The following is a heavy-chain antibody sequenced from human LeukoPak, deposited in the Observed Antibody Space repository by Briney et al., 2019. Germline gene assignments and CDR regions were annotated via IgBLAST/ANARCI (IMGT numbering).Heavy chain of an antibody. CDR3: ARCITAAWDWFDP. CDR1: GFIFDDYA. D-gene: IGHD6-13*01. Sequence: GGSPRLSCAVSGFIFDDYAMHWVRQAPGKGLEWVSGITWGRDNLAYAASVKGRFTISRDNSKNTLYLQMNSLRPEDTAIYYCARCITAAWDWFDPWGQGTLVTVSS. V-gene: IGHV3-9*01. J-gene: IGHJ5*02. CDR2: ITWGRDNL.